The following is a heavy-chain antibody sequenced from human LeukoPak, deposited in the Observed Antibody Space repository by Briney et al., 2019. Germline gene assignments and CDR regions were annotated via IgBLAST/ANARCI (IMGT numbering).Heavy chain of an antibody. V-gene: IGHV2-5*02. D-gene: IGHD3-10*01. J-gene: IGHJ5*02. CDR3: AHSTMVRGVTWFDP. CDR2: IYWDDEK. Sequence: SGPTLVKPTQTLTLTCTFSGFPLSTSGVGVGWIRQPPGKALEWLALIYWDDEKRYSASLKSRLSITKDTSKNQVVLTMTNMDPVDTATYYCAHSTMVRGVTWFDPWGQGTLVIVSS. CDR1: GFPLSTSGVG.